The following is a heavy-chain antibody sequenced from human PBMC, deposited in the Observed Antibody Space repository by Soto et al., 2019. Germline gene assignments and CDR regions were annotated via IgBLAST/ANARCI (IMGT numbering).Heavy chain of an antibody. V-gene: IGHV3-7*01. CDR1: GFTFSSYW. CDR3: ARGSHDAFDI. Sequence: QPGGSLRLSCAVSGFTFSSYWMSWVRQAPGKGLEWVATIKQDGSERYYVDSVKGRFTISRDNAKNSLYLQMNSLRAEDTAVYYCARGSHDAFDIWGQGTMVTVSS. D-gene: IGHD1-26*01. CDR2: IKQDGSER. J-gene: IGHJ3*02.